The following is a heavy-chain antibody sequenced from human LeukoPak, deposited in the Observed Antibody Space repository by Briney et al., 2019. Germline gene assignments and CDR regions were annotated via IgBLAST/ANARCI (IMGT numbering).Heavy chain of an antibody. CDR1: GGSISSYY. D-gene: IGHD2-15*01. V-gene: IGHV4-59*08. CDR2: IYYSGIT. CDR3: ARHGNIVVVVAARGFDP. J-gene: IGHJ5*02. Sequence: SETLSLTCTVSGGSISSYYWSWVRQPPGKGLEWIGFIYYSGITDYNPSLKSRVTISVDTSKNQFSLRLSSVTAADTAFYYCARHGNIVVVVAARGFDPWGQGTLVTVSS.